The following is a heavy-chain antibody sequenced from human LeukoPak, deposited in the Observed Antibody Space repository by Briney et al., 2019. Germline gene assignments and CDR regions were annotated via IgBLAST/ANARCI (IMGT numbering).Heavy chain of an antibody. CDR2: IYYSGST. D-gene: IGHD5-24*01. J-gene: IGHJ6*03. V-gene: IGHV4-39*07. CDR1: SGSISSNNHY. Sequence: PSETLSLTCTVPSGSISSNNHYWGWIRQPQGKGLEWIGSIYYSGSTYYNPSLKSRVTISVDTSKNQFSLKLSSVTAADTAVYYCARVQQFYYYYMDVWGKGTTVTVSS. CDR3: ARVQQFYYYYMDV.